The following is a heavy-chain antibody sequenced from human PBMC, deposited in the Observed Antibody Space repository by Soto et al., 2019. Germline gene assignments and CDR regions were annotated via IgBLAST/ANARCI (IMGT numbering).Heavy chain of an antibody. Sequence: GGSLRLYCAASGFTFSSYAMHWVRQAPGKGLEWVAVISYDGSNKYYADSVKGRFTISRDNSKNTLYLQMNSLRAEDTAVYYCARTYCSGGSCYSDYYYYGMDVWGQGTTVTVSS. CDR1: GFTFSSYA. J-gene: IGHJ6*02. V-gene: IGHV3-30-3*01. CDR2: ISYDGSNK. CDR3: ARTYCSGGSCYSDYYYYGMDV. D-gene: IGHD2-15*01.